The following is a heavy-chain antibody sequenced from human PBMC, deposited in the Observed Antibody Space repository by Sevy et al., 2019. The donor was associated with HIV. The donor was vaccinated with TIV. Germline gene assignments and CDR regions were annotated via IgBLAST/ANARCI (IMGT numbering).Heavy chain of an antibody. CDR2: LNWDSGSV. D-gene: IGHD6-19*01. J-gene: IGHJ4*02. Sequence: GGSLRLSCAASGFTFDDFAMHWVRQVPGKGLEWVSGLNWDSGSVAYADSVKGRFTISRDNAKNALFLQMNSLRVEDTALYYCAKDIGATGIAVVANWGQGIQVTVSS. V-gene: IGHV3-9*01. CDR1: GFTFDDFA. CDR3: AKDIGATGIAVVAN.